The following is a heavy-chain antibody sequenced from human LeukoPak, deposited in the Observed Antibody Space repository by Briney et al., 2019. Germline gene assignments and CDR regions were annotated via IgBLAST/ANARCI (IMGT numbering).Heavy chain of an antibody. Sequence: GASVKVSCKASGYTFTGYYMHWVRQAPGQGLEWMGWINPNSGGTNYAQKFQGRVTMTRDTSISTAYMELSRLRSDDTAVYYCARTCSSTGCPSDYWGQGTLVTVSS. CDR3: ARTCSSTGCPSDY. D-gene: IGHD2-2*01. CDR1: GYTFTGYY. J-gene: IGHJ4*02. V-gene: IGHV1-2*02. CDR2: INPNSGGT.